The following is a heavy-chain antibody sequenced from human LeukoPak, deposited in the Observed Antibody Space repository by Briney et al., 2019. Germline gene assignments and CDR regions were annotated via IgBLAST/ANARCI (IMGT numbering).Heavy chain of an antibody. Sequence: GGSLRLSCTASGFIFTSYGMHWVRQAPGKGLEWVAGISYDGSNKYYADSVKGRLTISRDNSKNTLYLQMNSLRAEDTAVYYCARFSSGRYYLDYWGQGTLVTVSS. V-gene: IGHV3-30*03. D-gene: IGHD6-19*01. CDR3: ARFSSGRYYLDY. CDR1: GFIFTSYG. CDR2: ISYDGSNK. J-gene: IGHJ4*02.